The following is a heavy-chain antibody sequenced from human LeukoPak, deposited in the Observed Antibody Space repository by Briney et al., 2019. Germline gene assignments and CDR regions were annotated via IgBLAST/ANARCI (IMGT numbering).Heavy chain of an antibody. CDR3: ARDREGSSSGYYYYYYGMDV. Sequence: ASVKVSCKASGYTFTSYDINWVRQATGQGLEWMGWMNPNSGNTGYAQKFQGRVTMTRNTSISTAYMELSSLRSEDTAVYYCARDREGSSSGYYYYYYGMDVWGQGTTVTVSS. J-gene: IGHJ6*02. CDR1: GYTFTSYD. V-gene: IGHV1-8*01. CDR2: MNPNSGNT. D-gene: IGHD6-13*01.